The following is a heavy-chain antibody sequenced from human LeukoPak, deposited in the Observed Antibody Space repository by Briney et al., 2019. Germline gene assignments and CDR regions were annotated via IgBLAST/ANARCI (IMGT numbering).Heavy chain of an antibody. CDR3: ARSIVVVPASHPYFDY. D-gene: IGHD2-2*01. Sequence: PSQTLSLTCAVSGGSISSGGYSWSWIRQPPGKGLEWIGYIYHSGSTNYNPSLKSRVTISVDTSKNQFSLKLSSVTAADTAVYYCARSIVVVPASHPYFDYWGQGTLVTVSS. V-gene: IGHV4-30-2*01. CDR2: IYHSGST. J-gene: IGHJ4*02. CDR1: GGSISSGGYS.